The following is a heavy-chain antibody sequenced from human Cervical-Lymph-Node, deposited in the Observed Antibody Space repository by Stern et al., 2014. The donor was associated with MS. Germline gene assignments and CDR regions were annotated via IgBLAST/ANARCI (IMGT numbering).Heavy chain of an antibody. CDR3: ARGRHTAMVTSGRYFDL. V-gene: IGHV4-4*07. J-gene: IGHJ4*02. Sequence: QLQLQESGPGRVQPSETLSLTCTVSGASIKNFYWNWIRQPPGKGLEWIGHMSNSGATYYDPSLKSRVTLSMDASKQQFSLSLTSVTAADTAVYFCARGRHTAMVTSGRYFDLWGQGTLVTVSS. D-gene: IGHD5-18*01. CDR2: MSNSGAT. CDR1: GASIKNFY.